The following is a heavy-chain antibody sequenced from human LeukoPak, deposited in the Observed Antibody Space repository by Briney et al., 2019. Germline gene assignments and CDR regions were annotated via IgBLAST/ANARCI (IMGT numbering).Heavy chain of an antibody. CDR1: VGTFRSYA. CDR2: IIPILGIA. J-gene: IGHJ4*02. CDR3: AGPGLISFSD. D-gene: IGHD2-8*01. Sequence: SVKVSHKASVGTFRSYAISWLRQAPGQELEWMGRIIPILGIANYAQKPQGRVTITAHNSSSPAYLELSSLRSWDTAVYYCAGPGLISFSDWGQGTLVTVSS. V-gene: IGHV1-69*04.